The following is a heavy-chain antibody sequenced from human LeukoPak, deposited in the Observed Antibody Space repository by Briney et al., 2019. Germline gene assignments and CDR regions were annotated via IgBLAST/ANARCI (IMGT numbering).Heavy chain of an antibody. V-gene: IGHV3-23*01. D-gene: IGHD1-26*01. Sequence: GGSLRLSCAASGFTFSSYAMSWVRQAPGKGLEWVSAISGSGGSTYNADSVKGRFTISRDNSKNTLYLQMNSLRAEDTAVYYCAKGVESGSYYGGDDYWGQGTLVTVSS. CDR3: AKGVESGSYYGGDDY. J-gene: IGHJ4*02. CDR2: ISGSGGST. CDR1: GFTFSSYA.